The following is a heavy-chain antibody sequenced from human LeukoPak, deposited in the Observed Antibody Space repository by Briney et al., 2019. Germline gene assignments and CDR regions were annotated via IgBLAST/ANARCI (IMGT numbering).Heavy chain of an antibody. CDR3: GGYWCRDGYFDN. V-gene: IGHV4-59*10. D-gene: IGHD4/OR15-4a*01. CDR2: IYPNGST. CDR1: GGSISSYY. Sequence: SETLSLTCTVSGGSISSYYWSWIRQPPGKGLEWIGHIYPNGSTNYNPSLKSRVTMSVDPSKKQVSLNLTSVTAADTVVYYCGGYWCRDGYFDNWGQGTLVTVSS. J-gene: IGHJ4*02.